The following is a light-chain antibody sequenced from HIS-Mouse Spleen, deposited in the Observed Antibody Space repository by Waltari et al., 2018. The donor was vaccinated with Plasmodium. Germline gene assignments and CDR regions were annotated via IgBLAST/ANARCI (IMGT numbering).Light chain of an antibody. CDR1: SSNIGNNY. CDR2: DNN. J-gene: IGLJ2*01. Sequence: QSVLTQPPSVSAAPGQKVTISCPGRSSNIGNNYVYWYQQLPGTAPKLLIYDNNKRPSGIPDRFSGSKSGTSATLGITGLQTGDEADYYCGTWDSSLSAGVVFGGGTKLTVL. V-gene: IGLV1-51*01. CDR3: GTWDSSLSAGVV.